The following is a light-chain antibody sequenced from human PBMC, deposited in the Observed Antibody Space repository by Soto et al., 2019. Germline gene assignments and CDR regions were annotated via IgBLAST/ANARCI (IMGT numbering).Light chain of an antibody. V-gene: IGLV1-47*01. CDR2: RNN. J-gene: IGLJ1*01. CDR1: SSNIGSNY. CDR3: EAWDDSLSGHYA. Sequence: QSVLTQPPSASGTPGQRVTISCSGSSSNIGSNYVYWYQQLPGTAPKLLIYRNNQRPSGVPDRFSGSKSGTSASLAISGLRSEDEADYYCEAWDDSLSGHYAFGTGTKVTVL.